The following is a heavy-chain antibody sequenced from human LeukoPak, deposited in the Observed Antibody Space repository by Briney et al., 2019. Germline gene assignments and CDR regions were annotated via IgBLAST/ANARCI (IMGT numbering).Heavy chain of an antibody. CDR3: ARLKLLWSNYFDY. D-gene: IGHD2-2*01. CDR2: IEQDGSEK. CDR1: GFTFSSYW. Sequence: GGSLRLSCAASGFTFSSYWMSWVRQAPGKGLEWVANIEQDGSEKYYVDSVKGRFTISRDNAKNSLYLQMNSLRAEDTAVYYCARLKLLWSNYFDYWGQGTLVTVSS. V-gene: IGHV3-7*01. J-gene: IGHJ4*02.